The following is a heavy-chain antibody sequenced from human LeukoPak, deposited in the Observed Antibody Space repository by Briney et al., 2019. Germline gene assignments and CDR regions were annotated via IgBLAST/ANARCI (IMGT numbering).Heavy chain of an antibody. CDR3: ARRGSGSPWTP. CDR2: IDYTGTT. V-gene: IGHV4-38-2*02. Sequence: SETLSLTCTVSGYSISSGYFWGWIRQPPGKGLEWIGSIDYTGTTFYNPSFENRVTMSVDTSKNQFSLKLRSGTAADTAVYYCARRGSGSPWTPWGQGTLVTVSS. J-gene: IGHJ5*02. CDR1: GYSISSGYF. D-gene: IGHD3-10*01.